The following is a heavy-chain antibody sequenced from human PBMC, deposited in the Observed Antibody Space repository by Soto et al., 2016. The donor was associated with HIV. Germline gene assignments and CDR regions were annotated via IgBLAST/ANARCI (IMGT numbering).Heavy chain of an antibody. CDR2: ISGSGDVT. J-gene: IGHJ1*01. V-gene: IGHV3-23*04. Sequence: EVQLVESGGGLVQPGGSLRLSCEASGFTFSVYAMSWVRQAPGKGLEWVSGISGSGDVTYDADSVKGRFTISRDNSKKMVYLQMNSLRAEDTALYYCAKLRDSCFGRCLYFWGRGNQVTVSS. CDR1: GFTFSVYA. CDR3: AKLRDSCFGRCLYF. D-gene: IGHD2-8*01.